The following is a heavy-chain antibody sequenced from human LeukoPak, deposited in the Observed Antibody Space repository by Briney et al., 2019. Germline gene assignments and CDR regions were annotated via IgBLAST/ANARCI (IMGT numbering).Heavy chain of an antibody. CDR1: GFTFSDYY. J-gene: IGHJ4*02. CDR3: ARGRGWLQSTPFDY. V-gene: IGHV4-38-2*01. D-gene: IGHD5-24*01. Sequence: PGGSLRLSCAASGFTFSDYYMSWIRQPPGKGLEWIGTIYYSGSTYYNPSLKSRVTISVDTSKNQFSLKLSSVTAADTAVYYCARGRGWLQSTPFDYWGQGTLVTVSS. CDR2: IYYSGST.